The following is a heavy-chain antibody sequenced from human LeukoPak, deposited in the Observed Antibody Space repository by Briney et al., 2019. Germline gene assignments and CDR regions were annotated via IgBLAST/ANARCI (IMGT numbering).Heavy chain of an antibody. CDR2: ISGSGDNI. CDR1: GFTLSSYG. V-gene: IGHV3-23*01. CDR3: ANPRYSGEAAFDI. D-gene: IGHD3-10*01. J-gene: IGHJ3*02. Sequence: GGSLRLSCAASGFTLSSYGMSWVRQAPGKGLEWVSAISGSGDNIYYADSVKGRFTISRDNSKNTLYLQMNSLRAEDTAVYYCANPRYSGEAAFDIWGQGTMVTVSS.